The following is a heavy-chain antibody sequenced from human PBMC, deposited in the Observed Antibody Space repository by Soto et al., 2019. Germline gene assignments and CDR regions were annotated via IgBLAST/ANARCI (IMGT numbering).Heavy chain of an antibody. CDR3: AKDLRAGSGYDFDY. J-gene: IGHJ4*02. CDR2: VNPGGYST. D-gene: IGHD5-12*01. V-gene: IGHV3-23*01. Sequence: EVQLLQSGGGLVQPGGSLRLSCAASGFTFTSYSMTWVRQTPGKGLEWVAAVNPGGYSTYYADSVKGRFTISRDNSNKTLYLQMNSLSAEAPAVYYCAKDLRAGSGYDFDYRDQGTLVTVSS. CDR1: GFTFTSYS.